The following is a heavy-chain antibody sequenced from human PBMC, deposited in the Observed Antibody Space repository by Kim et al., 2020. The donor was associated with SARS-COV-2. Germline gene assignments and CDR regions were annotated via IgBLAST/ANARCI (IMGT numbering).Heavy chain of an antibody. V-gene: IGHV3-74*01. CDR2: RDT. CDR3: ARGNYHGMDV. Sequence: RDTAHAASRKGRFSISRDNAKNTLCLQMNRRRVEDTAVYYCARGNYHGMDVWGQGTTVIVSS. J-gene: IGHJ6*02. D-gene: IGHD1-7*01.